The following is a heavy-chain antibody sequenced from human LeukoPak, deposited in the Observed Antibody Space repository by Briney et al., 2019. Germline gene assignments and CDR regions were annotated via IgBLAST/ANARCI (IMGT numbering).Heavy chain of an antibody. Sequence: PGGSLRLSCAASGFTFSDYDIHWVRQATGKGLERVSAIGTAGDTYYTGSVKGRFTISRENAKNSLYLQMNSLRAGDTAVYYCARVAKERVGGVYYFDYWGQGTLVTVSS. V-gene: IGHV3-13*01. CDR1: GFTFSDYD. D-gene: IGHD1-1*01. CDR2: IGTAGDT. CDR3: ARVAKERVGGVYYFDY. J-gene: IGHJ4*02.